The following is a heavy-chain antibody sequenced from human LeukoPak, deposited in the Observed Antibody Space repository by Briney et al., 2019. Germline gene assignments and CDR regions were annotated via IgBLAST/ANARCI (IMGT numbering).Heavy chain of an antibody. CDR1: GGSISSYY. CDR2: IYTSGST. Sequence: SETLSLTCTVSGGSISSYYWSWIRQPAGKGLEWIGRIYTSGSTNYNPSLKSRVTMSVDTSKNQFSLKLSSVTAADTAVYYCARDGFGSNYYYYYMDVWGKGTTVIVSS. CDR3: ARDGFGSNYYYYYMDV. J-gene: IGHJ6*03. V-gene: IGHV4-4*07. D-gene: IGHD3-16*01.